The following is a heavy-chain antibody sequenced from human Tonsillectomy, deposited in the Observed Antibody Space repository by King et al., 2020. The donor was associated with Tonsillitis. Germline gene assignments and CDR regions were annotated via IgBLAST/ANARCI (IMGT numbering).Heavy chain of an antibody. CDR3: VRDDGKTPSAFDY. CDR2: IKGEGSKR. Sequence: VQLVESGGDLVQPEGSLRLSCVASGFTFTDYWMAWVRQAPGKGLEWVADIKGEGSKRYYVDSVKGRFTISRDNAKNSLYLQMNSLRAEDTALYYCVRDDGKTPSAFDYWGQGTLVTVSS. V-gene: IGHV3-7*03. D-gene: IGHD4-23*01. CDR1: GFTFTDYW. J-gene: IGHJ4*02.